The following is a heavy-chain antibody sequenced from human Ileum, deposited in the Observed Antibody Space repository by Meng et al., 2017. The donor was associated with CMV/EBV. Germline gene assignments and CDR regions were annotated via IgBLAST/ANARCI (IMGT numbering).Heavy chain of an antibody. CDR3: AREGGGWYFDS. CDR2: IYYSGST. J-gene: IGHJ4*02. D-gene: IGHD6-19*01. V-gene: IGHV4-30-4*08. CDR1: GGSISSGDYY. Sequence: QVQLQRSGPGLVKPSQTLSLTCTVSGGSISSGDYYWSWIRQSPGKGLEWIGYIYYSGSTLYNPSLKSPVTISLDKSKNQFSLRLRSVTAADTAVYFCAREGGGWYFDSWGQGTLVTVSS.